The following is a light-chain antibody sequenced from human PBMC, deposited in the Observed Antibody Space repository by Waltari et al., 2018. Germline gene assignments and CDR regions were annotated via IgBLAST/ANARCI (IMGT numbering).Light chain of an antibody. J-gene: IGKJ1*01. Sequence: EIVLTQSPVTLSFSPGQRATLSCRASQSVSSSYLAWYQQKPGQAPRLLIDGASSRATGIPDRFSGSGSGTDFTLTISRLEPEDFAVYYCQQYGSSPRTFGQGTKVEIK. V-gene: IGKV3-20*01. CDR3: QQYGSSPRT. CDR2: GAS. CDR1: QSVSSSY.